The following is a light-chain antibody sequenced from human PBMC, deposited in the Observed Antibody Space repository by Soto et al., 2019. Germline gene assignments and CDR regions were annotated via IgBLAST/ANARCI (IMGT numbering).Light chain of an antibody. J-gene: IGLJ2*01. CDR1: SSDVGDYNY. Sequence: QSVLTQPASVSGSPGQSITISCTGTSSDVGDYNYVSWYQQHPGKAPKLMIYEVSNRPSGVSNRFSGSKSGNTASLTISGLQAEDEADYYCSSYISSSTPHVVFGGGTKLTVL. CDR2: EVS. V-gene: IGLV2-14*01. CDR3: SSYISSSTPHVV.